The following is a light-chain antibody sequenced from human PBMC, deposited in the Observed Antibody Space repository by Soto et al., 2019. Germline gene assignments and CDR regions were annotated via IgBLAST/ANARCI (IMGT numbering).Light chain of an antibody. Sequence: EIVLTQSPGTLSLSPGERATLSCRASQSGTSSYLAWYQQKPGQAPRLRIYGASSSATGIPDRFSGSGSGTDLTLIISRLEPEDFAVYYCKQYDTSARFGTGTKVDIK. CDR2: GAS. CDR1: QSGTSSY. CDR3: KQYDTSAR. V-gene: IGKV3-20*01. J-gene: IGKJ3*01.